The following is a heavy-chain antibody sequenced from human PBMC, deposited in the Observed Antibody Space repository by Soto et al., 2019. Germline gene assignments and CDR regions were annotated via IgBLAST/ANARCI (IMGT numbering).Heavy chain of an antibody. V-gene: IGHV3-15*01. D-gene: IGHD1-26*01. CDR3: STGSGSYCLDV. Sequence: EVQLVESGGGFVKPGGSLRLSCVASGLSFTSAWMTWVRQAPGKGPEWVGRINSKTAGGTADYAAPVKGRFTISRDDSQNSVYLQMDSLKTEDTALYHCSTGSGSYCLDVWGQGTTVTVSS. CDR1: GLSFTSAW. CDR2: INSKTAGGTA. J-gene: IGHJ6*02.